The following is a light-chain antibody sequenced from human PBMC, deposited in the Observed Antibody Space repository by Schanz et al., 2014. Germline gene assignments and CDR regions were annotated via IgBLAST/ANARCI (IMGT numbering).Light chain of an antibody. CDR2: EGS. CDR3: AAWDDSLNGWV. J-gene: IGLJ3*02. CDR1: SSDVGNYNL. V-gene: IGLV2-23*01. Sequence: QSALTQPASVSGSPGQSITISCTGTSSDVGNYNLVSWYQQHPGKAPKLMIYEGSRRPSGVSNRFSGSKSGNTASLTISGLQAEDEADYYCAAWDDSLNGWVFGGGTQLTVL.